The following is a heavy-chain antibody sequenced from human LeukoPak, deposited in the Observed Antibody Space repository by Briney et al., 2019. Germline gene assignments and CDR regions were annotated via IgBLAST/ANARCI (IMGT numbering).Heavy chain of an antibody. D-gene: IGHD5-18*01. J-gene: IGHJ4*02. CDR3: ARDRWGYSYGGD. V-gene: IGHV3-66*01. Sequence: GGSLRLSCTVSGFTVSSNSMSWVRQAPGKGLEWVSFIYSGGNTHYSDSVKGRFTISRDNSKNTLYLQMNSLRAEDTAVYYCARDRWGYSYGGDWGQGTLVTVSS. CDR2: IYSGGNT. CDR1: GFTVSSNS.